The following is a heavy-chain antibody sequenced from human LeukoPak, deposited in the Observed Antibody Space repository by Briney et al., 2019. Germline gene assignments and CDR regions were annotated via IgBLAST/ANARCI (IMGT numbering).Heavy chain of an antibody. CDR2: ISGSGGST. J-gene: IGHJ4*02. Sequence: GGSLRLSRAASGFTFSSYAMSWVRQAPGKGLEWVSGISGSGGSTYYADSVKGRFTISRNYSKNTLYLQMNSLRAEDTAVYYCVKDRCDRATCPEVWGQGTLVTVSS. CDR1: GFTFSSYA. V-gene: IGHV3-23*01. D-gene: IGHD1-14*01. CDR3: VKDRCDRATCPEV.